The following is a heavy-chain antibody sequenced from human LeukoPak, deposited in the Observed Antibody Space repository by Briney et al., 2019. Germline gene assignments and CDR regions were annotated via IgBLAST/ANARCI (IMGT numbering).Heavy chain of an antibody. D-gene: IGHD4-23*01. CDR3: ARVSRDFGGNSYFDY. CDR1: GFTFSSYS. Sequence: GGSLRLSCAASGFTFSSYSMNWVRQAPGKGLEWVSSISSSSSYIYYADSVKGRFTISRDNAKNSLYLQMNSLRAEDTAVYYCARVSRDFGGNSYFDYWGQGTLVTVSS. CDR2: ISSSSSYI. V-gene: IGHV3-21*01. J-gene: IGHJ4*02.